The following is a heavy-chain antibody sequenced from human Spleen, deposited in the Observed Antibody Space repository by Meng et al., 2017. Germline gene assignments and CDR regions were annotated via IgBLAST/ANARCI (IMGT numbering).Heavy chain of an antibody. CDR2: IGDSGGRM. V-gene: IGHV3-23*01. CDR1: GFTFNTYT. J-gene: IGHJ4*02. Sequence: GESLKISCAASGFTFNTYTMNWVRQVPGKGLEWVSSIGDSGGRMYYAESVRGRFTISRDNSKNTLYLQMNSLRADDTAVYYCAKEIRPNDYWGQGTLVTVSS. CDR3: AKEIRPNDY.